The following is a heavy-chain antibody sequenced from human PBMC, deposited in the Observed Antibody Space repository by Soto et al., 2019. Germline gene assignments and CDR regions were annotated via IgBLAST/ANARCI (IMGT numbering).Heavy chain of an antibody. D-gene: IGHD1-26*01. CDR3: AKVYWELNDYYDYGMDV. CDR1: GFTFSSYG. J-gene: IGHJ6*02. Sequence: GGSLRLSCAASGFTFSSYGMHWVRQAPGKGLEWVAVISYDGSNKYYADSVKGRFTISRDNSKNTLYLQMNSLRAEDTAVYYCAKVYWELNDYYDYGMDVCGRRCTVTVAS. V-gene: IGHV3-30*18. CDR2: ISYDGSNK.